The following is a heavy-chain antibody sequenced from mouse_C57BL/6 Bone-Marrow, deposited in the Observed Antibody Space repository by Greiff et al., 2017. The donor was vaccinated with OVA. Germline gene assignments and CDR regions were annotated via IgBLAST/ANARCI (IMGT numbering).Heavy chain of an antibody. J-gene: IGHJ1*03. CDR2: IRNKANNHAT. CDR1: GFTFSDAW. CDR3: TRYDGLWYFDV. V-gene: IGHV6-6*01. Sequence: EVKVEESGGGLVQPGGSMKLSCAASGFTFSDAWMDWVRPSPEKGLAWVAEIRNKANNHATYYAESVKGRFTISRDDSKSSVYLQMNNLRAEDTGIYYCTRYDGLWYFDVWGTGTTVTVSS. D-gene: IGHD2-14*01.